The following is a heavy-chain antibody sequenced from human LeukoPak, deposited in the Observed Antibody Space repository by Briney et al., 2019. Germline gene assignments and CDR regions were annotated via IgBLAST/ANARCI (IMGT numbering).Heavy chain of an antibody. V-gene: IGHV3-48*03. J-gene: IGHJ4*02. CDR2: IYRSGSSI. D-gene: IGHD1-1*01. CDR1: GFIFSSYE. CDR3: ARKLTGTTFFDY. Sequence: GGSLRLSCAASGFIFSSYEMNWVRQAPGKGLEWVSYIYRSGSSIYTDSVKGRFTISRDNAKNYLQMNSLRAEDTAVYYCARKLTGTTFFDYWGQGTLVTVSS.